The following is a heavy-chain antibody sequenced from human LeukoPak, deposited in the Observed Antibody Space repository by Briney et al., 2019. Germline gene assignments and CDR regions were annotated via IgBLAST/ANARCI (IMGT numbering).Heavy chain of an antibody. CDR2: IYSGGST. CDR3: ARGVAGLFDY. D-gene: IGHD6-19*01. Sequence: GGSLRLSCAASGFTVSSNYMSWVRQAPGKGLEWVSVIYSGGSTYYADSVKGRFTISRHNSKNTLYLQMNSLRAEDTAVCYCARGVAGLFDYWGQGTLVTVSS. J-gene: IGHJ4*02. V-gene: IGHV3-53*04. CDR1: GFTVSSNY.